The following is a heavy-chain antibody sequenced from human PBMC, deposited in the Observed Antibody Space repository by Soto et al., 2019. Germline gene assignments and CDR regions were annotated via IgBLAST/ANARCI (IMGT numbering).Heavy chain of an antibody. Sequence: TGGSLRLSCAASGFTFRSYSMNWVRQAPGKGLEWVSYISNSNRTINYADSVKGRFIISRDNAKNSLYLQMHSLRDEDTAVYYCAREGWPLLQTGMDVWGQGTTVTVSS. CDR3: AREGWPLLQTGMDV. CDR2: ISNSNRTI. V-gene: IGHV3-48*02. J-gene: IGHJ6*02. CDR1: GFTFRSYS. D-gene: IGHD2-15*01.